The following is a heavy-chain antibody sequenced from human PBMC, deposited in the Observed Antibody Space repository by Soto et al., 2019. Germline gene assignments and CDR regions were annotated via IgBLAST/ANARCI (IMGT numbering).Heavy chain of an antibody. J-gene: IGHJ5*02. D-gene: IGHD3-10*01. CDR2: INHSGST. CDR1: GGSFSGYY. V-gene: IGHV4-34*01. Sequence: TSETLSLTCAVYGGSFSGYYWSWIRQPPGKGLEWIGEINHSGSTNYNPSLKSRVTISVDTSKDQFSLKLSSVTAADTAVYYCARAQTNYYGSGAAAPWGQGTLVTVSS. CDR3: ARAQTNYYGSGAAAP.